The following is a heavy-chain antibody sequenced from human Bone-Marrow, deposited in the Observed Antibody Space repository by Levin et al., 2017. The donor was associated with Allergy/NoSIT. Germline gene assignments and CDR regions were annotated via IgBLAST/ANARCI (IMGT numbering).Heavy chain of an antibody. CDR2: VWYDGRDK. CDR1: GFTFSNYG. V-gene: IGHV3-33*01. J-gene: IGHJ4*02. D-gene: IGHD2-15*01. CDR3: ARGSPSSARYCSGGSCYVLGY. Sequence: GGSLRLSCAATGFTFSNYGMHWVRQAPGKGLEWVAVVWYDGRDKSYADSVKGRFTISRDNSKNTLYLQMSSLRAEDTAVYYCARGSPSSARYCSGGSCYVLGYWGQGTLVTVSS.